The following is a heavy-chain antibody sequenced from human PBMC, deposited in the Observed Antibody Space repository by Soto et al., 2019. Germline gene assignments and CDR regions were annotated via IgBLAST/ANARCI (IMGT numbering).Heavy chain of an antibody. D-gene: IGHD6-19*01. CDR2: TYYRSKWYN. J-gene: IGHJ4*02. V-gene: IGHV6-1*01. CDR1: GESVSSNSAA. Sequence: SQTLSLTCGISGESVSSNSAAWSWIRQSPSRGLEWLGRTYYRSKWYNDYAVSVESRITFNPDTSKNQFSLQLKSVTPEDTAVYYCASGIGNSSTHFDYCGQGILVTV. CDR3: ASGIGNSSTHFDY.